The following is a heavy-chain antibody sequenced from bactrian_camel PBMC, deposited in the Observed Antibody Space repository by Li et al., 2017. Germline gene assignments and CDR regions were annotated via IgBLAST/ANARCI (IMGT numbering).Heavy chain of an antibody. D-gene: IGHD1*01. V-gene: IGHV3S66*01. CDR1: GLSFADSG. J-gene: IGHJ7*01. Sequence: VQLVESGGGSVQAGETLTLSCTASGLSFADSGMAWYRQAPGTECLLVSIMRTDGSMYYVDSVKGRFTVSRDDAKNTVYLRMNSLESEDTAQYYCATGPAPSMWRNGMHYWGKGTQVTVS. CDR2: IMRTDGSM.